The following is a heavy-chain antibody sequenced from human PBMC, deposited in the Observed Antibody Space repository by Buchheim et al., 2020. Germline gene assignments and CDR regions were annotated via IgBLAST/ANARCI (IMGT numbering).Heavy chain of an antibody. CDR3: ARGSRNSWHLLH. J-gene: IGHJ1*01. CDR2: IFYSGNT. Sequence: QVQLQESGPGQVKPSETLSLTCTVSGGSISSDYWSWIRQSPGKGLEWIGCIFYSGNTHYNPPLKSRVTISSDKSKNQFSLKLNSVTAADTAVYYCARGSRNSWHLLHWGQGTL. V-gene: IGHV4-59*01. CDR1: GGSISSDY. D-gene: IGHD6-13*01.